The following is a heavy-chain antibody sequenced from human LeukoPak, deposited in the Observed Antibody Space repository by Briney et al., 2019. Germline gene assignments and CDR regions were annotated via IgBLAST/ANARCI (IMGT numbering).Heavy chain of an antibody. CDR1: GFTFSSYA. V-gene: IGHV3-30-3*01. CDR3: ARGYDSSAYYPFNY. J-gene: IGHJ4*02. D-gene: IGHD3-22*01. Sequence: GGSLRLSCAASGFTFSSYAMHWVRQAPGKGLEWVAVISYVETSKYYADSVKGRFTISRDNSKNMVYLQMNSLRAEDTAVYYCARGYDSSAYYPFNYWGQGTLVTVSS. CDR2: ISYVETSK.